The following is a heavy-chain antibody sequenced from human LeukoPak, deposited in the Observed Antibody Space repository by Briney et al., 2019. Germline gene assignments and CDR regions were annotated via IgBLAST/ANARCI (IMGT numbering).Heavy chain of an antibody. V-gene: IGHV3-23*01. CDR3: AKFFLIGYSAFFDY. CDR2: IYENGGTT. CDR1: GFTFRSHA. D-gene: IGHD2-21*01. Sequence: GGSLRLSCVGSGFTFRSHAMSWVRQAPEKGLEFVSGIYENGGTTYYADSVKGRFSISRDNSKNTLYLQMDSLRGEDTAVYYWAKFFLIGYSAFFDYGGRGPLVPVPS. J-gene: IGHJ4*02.